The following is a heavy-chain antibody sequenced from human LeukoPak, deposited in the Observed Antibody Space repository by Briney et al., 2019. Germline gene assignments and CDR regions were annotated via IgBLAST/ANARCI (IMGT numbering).Heavy chain of an antibody. CDR1: GGSINSHY. Sequence: SETLSLTCAVSGGSINSHYWGWIRQPPGKGLQWIGDVYYTGKINYNPSLKSRVTITLDTSKDHLSLNLTSVLAADTAIYYCVRRDTGWNYFDYWGQGILVTVSS. CDR3: VRRDTGWNYFDY. V-gene: IGHV4-59*08. D-gene: IGHD6-19*01. CDR2: VYYTGKI. J-gene: IGHJ4*02.